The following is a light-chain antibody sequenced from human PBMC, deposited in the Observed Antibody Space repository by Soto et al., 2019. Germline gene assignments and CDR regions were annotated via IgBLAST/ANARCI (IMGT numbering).Light chain of an antibody. CDR2: VNSDGSH. J-gene: IGLJ3*02. CDR1: SGHNSYA. V-gene: IGLV4-69*01. Sequence: QSVLTQSPSASASLGASVKLTCTLSSGHNSYAIAWHQQQPEKGPRYLMKVNSDGSHSKGDGIPDRFSGSSSGAERYLTISSLQSEDEADYYCQTWSTDMRVFGGGTKVTVL. CDR3: QTWSTDMRV.